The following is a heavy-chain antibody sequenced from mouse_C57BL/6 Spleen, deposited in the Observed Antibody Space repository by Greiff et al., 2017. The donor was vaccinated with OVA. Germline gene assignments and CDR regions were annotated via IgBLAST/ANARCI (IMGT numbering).Heavy chain of an antibody. CDR1: GYTFTSYG. J-gene: IGHJ4*01. CDR2: IYPRSGNT. V-gene: IGHV1-81*01. CDR3: ARRYGSSPVLAMDY. Sequence: QVQLKQSGAELARPGASVKLSCKASGYTFTSYGISWVKQRTGQGLEWIGEIYPRSGNTYYNEKFKGKATLTADKSSSTAYMELRSLTSEDSAVYFCARRYGSSPVLAMDYWGQGTSVTVSS. D-gene: IGHD1-1*01.